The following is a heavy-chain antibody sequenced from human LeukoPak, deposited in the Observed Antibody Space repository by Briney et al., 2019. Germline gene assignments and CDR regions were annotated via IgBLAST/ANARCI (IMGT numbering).Heavy chain of an antibody. Sequence: GESLRLSCVASGFTFSAYDMHWVRQAAGKGLEWVSGIGTARDTHYSDSVKGRFTTSRENAMNSFYLQMNSLTVGDTAVYYCARAGQWFSDAYDTWGQGTMVTVSS. V-gene: IGHV3-13*01. D-gene: IGHD3-22*01. CDR1: GFTFSAYD. CDR3: ARAGQWFSDAYDT. J-gene: IGHJ3*02. CDR2: IGTARDT.